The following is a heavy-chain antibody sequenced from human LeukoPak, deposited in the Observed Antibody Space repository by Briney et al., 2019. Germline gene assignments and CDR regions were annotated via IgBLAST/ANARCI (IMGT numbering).Heavy chain of an antibody. CDR3: ARKGKSSGFDY. D-gene: IGHD6-19*01. J-gene: IGHJ4*02. Sequence: SQTLSLTCAISGDSVSSNSAASNWIRQSPSRGLEWLGRTYYRSKWNNDYAVSVKSRIAINPDTSKNQFSLQLNSVTPEDTAVYYCARKGKSSGFDYWGQGTLVTVSS. CDR2: TYYRSKWNN. CDR1: GDSVSSNSAA. V-gene: IGHV6-1*01.